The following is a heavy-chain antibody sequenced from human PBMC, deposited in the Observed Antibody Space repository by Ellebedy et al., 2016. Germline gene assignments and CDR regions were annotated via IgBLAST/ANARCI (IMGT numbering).Heavy chain of an antibody. D-gene: IGHD1-26*01. CDR2: IYYSGST. Sequence: SETLSLXXTVSGGSISSYYWSWIRQPPGKGLEWIGYIYYSGSTNYNPSLKSRVTISVDTSKNQFSLKLSSVTAADTAVYYCARDPGYMEGYSGRYYYGMDVWGQGTTVTVSS. V-gene: IGHV4-59*01. CDR1: GGSISSYY. J-gene: IGHJ6*02. CDR3: ARDPGYMEGYSGRYYYGMDV.